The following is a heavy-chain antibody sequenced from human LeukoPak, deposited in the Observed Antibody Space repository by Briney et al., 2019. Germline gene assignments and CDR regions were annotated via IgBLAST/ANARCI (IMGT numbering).Heavy chain of an antibody. Sequence: SETLSLTCTVSGGSISSYYWSWIRQPPGKGLEWMGYIYYSGSTNYNPSLKSRVTISVDTSKNQFSLKLSSVTAADTAVYYCARVLAAAGTTKYYFDYWGQGTLVTVSS. CDR1: GGSISSYY. V-gene: IGHV4-59*01. J-gene: IGHJ4*02. CDR3: ARVLAAAGTTKYYFDY. D-gene: IGHD6-13*01. CDR2: IYYSGST.